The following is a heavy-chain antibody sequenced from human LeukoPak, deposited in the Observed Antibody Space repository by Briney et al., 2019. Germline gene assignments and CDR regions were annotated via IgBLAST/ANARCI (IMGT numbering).Heavy chain of an antibody. CDR3: AKGGVPYYYDSSGYWGGYYFDY. CDR1: GFTFDDYA. J-gene: IGHJ4*02. CDR2: ISWNSGSI. Sequence: GGSLRLSCAASGFTFDDYAMHWVRQAPGKGLEWVSGISWNSGSIGYADSVKGRFTISRDNAKNSLYLQMNSLRAEDTALYYCAKGGVPYYYDSSGYWGGYYFDYWGQGTLVTVSS. V-gene: IGHV3-9*01. D-gene: IGHD3-22*01.